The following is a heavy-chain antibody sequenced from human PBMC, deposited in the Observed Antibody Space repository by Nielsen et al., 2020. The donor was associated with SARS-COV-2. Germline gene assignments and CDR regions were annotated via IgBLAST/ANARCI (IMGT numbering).Heavy chain of an antibody. CDR1: GFTFSSYE. Sequence: GESLKISCAASGFTFSSYEMNWVRQAPGKGLEWVANIKQDGSEKYYVDSVKGRFTISRDNAKNSLYLQMNSLRAEDTAVYYCARDLYYYGPLDYWGQGTLVTVSS. CDR2: IKQDGSEK. D-gene: IGHD3-10*01. J-gene: IGHJ4*02. CDR3: ARDLYYYGPLDY. V-gene: IGHV3-7*01.